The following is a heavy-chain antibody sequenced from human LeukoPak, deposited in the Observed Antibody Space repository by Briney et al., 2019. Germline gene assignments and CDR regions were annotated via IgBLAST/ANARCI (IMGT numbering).Heavy chain of an antibody. Sequence: GGSLRLSCAASGFTFSSYGMHWVRQAPGKGLEWVAFIRYDGSNKYYADSVKGRFTISRDNSKNTLYLQMNSLRAEDTAVYYCAKDVARDSGSYLGDYWGQGTLVTVSS. V-gene: IGHV3-30*02. D-gene: IGHD1-26*01. J-gene: IGHJ4*02. CDR1: GFTFSSYG. CDR3: AKDVARDSGSYLGDY. CDR2: IRYDGSNK.